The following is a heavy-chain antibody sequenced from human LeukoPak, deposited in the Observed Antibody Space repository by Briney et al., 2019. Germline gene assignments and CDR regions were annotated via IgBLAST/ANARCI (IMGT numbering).Heavy chain of an antibody. J-gene: IGHJ4*02. CDR1: GFTFSSYE. D-gene: IGHD6-13*01. CDR3: AKGRILYSSSWLDYFDY. Sequence: GGSLRLSCAASGFTFSSYEMNWVRQAPGKGLEWVSYISSSGTTIYYADSVKGRFTISRDNAKNSLYLQMNSLRAEDTALYYCAKGRILYSSSWLDYFDYWGQGTLVTVSS. CDR2: ISSSGTTI. V-gene: IGHV3-48*03.